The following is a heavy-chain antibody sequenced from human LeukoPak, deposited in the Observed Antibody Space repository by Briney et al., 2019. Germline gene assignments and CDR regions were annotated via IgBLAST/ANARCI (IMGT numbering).Heavy chain of an antibody. CDR2: IRYDGSNK. CDR3: AKDPGRGYCSSTSCLTLDY. J-gene: IGHJ4*02. Sequence: PGGSLRLSCAASGFTFSSYGVHWVRQAPGKGLEWVAFIRYDGSNKYYADSVKGRFTTSRDNSKNTLYLQMNSLRAEDTAVYYCAKDPGRGYCSSTSCLTLDYWGQGTLVTVSS. V-gene: IGHV3-30*02. CDR1: GFTFSSYG. D-gene: IGHD2-2*01.